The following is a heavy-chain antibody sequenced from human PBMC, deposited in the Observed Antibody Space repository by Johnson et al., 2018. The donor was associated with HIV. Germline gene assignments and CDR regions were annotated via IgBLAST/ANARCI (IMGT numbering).Heavy chain of an antibody. V-gene: IGHV3-30*03. J-gene: IGHJ3*02. CDR2: ISYDANNK. D-gene: IGHD1-26*01. CDR1: GFTFSNAW. Sequence: QMLLVESGGGLVKPGGTLRLSCAASGFTFSNAWMSWVRQAPGRGLEWVAVISYDANNKYYADSVKGRFTISRDNSENTLYLQMNSLRAEDTAVYYCARGIVGAEEGAFDIWGQGTLVTVSS. CDR3: ARGIVGAEEGAFDI.